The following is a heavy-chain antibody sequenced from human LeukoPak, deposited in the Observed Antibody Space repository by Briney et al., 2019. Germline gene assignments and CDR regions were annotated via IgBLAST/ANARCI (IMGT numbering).Heavy chain of an antibody. D-gene: IGHD3-10*01. J-gene: IGHJ4*02. CDR2: INPNSGGT. Sequence: ASLKVSCKASGYTFTGYYMHWVRQAPGQGLEWMGWINPNSGGTNYAQKFQGRVTMTRDTSISTAYMELSRLRSDDTAVYYCASGITMVRGANGDYWGQGTLVTVSS. CDR1: GYTFTGYY. V-gene: IGHV1-2*02. CDR3: ASGITMVRGANGDY.